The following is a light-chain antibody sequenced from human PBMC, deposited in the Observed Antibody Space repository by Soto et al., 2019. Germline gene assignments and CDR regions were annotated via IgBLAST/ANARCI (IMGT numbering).Light chain of an antibody. CDR2: GAS. CDR3: QQYGISPPT. CDR1: QSVSSSY. V-gene: IGKV3-20*01. J-gene: IGKJ1*01. Sequence: VLSQSPGALSLTQGERATLSCRASQSVSSSYLAWYQQKPGQAPRLLIYGASSRATGIPDRFSGSGSGTDFTLTIRRLEPEDFAVYHCQQYGISPPTFGQGTKVDI.